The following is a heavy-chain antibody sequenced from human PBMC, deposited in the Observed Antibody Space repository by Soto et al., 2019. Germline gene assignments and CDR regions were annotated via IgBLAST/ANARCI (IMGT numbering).Heavy chain of an antibody. CDR1: GFTFSSSE. Sequence: EVQLVESGGGLVQPGGSLRLSCAASGFTFSSSEMYWVRQAPGKGLEWISYIHPGGQTIFYAESVKGRLTISRDNAKHSVYLQMNSLRAEDTAVYYGARRGSRWGRGTKVTVSS. CDR2: IHPGGQTI. J-gene: IGHJ3*01. D-gene: IGHD2-15*01. CDR3: ARRGSR. V-gene: IGHV3-48*03.